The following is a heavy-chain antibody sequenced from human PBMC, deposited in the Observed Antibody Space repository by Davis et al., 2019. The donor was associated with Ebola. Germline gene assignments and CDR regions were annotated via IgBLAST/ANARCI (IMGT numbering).Heavy chain of an antibody. CDR3: AEARVRFLEWLVDHSMDV. CDR2: IYYSGST. CDR1: GGSISSGGYY. D-gene: IGHD3-3*01. V-gene: IGHV4-31*03. J-gene: IGHJ6*02. Sequence: SETLSLTCTVSGGSISSGGYYWSWIRQHPGKGLEWIGYIYYSGSTYYNPSLKSRVTISVDTSKNQFSLKLSSVTAADTAVYYCAEARVRFLEWLVDHSMDVWGQGTTVTVSS.